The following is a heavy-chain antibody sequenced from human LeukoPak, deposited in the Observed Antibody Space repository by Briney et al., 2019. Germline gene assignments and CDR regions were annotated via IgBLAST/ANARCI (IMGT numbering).Heavy chain of an antibody. CDR2: IFYSGIT. V-gene: IGHV4-59*01. J-gene: IGHJ4*02. CDR1: GGSISSYY. Sequence: RPSETLSLTCTVSGGSISSYYWNWIRQPPGKGLGWIGYIFYSGITNYNPSLKSRVTISVDTSKKQFSLKLTSVTAADTAVYYCARDSGSYPHWFGESSPSPLDYWGQATLVIVSS. CDR3: ARDSGSYPHWFGESSPSPLDY. D-gene: IGHD1-26*01.